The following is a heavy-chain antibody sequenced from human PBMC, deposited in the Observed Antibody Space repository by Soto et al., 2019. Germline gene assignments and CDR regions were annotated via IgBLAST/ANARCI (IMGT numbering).Heavy chain of an antibody. Sequence: GGSLRLSCAASGFTFSSYGMHWVRQAPGKGLEWVAVIWYDGSNKYYADSVKGRFTISRDNSKNTLYLQMNSLRAEDTAVYYCAREGGIAAAGTPVYYYYGMDVWGQGTTVTVSS. CDR1: GFTFSSYG. D-gene: IGHD6-13*01. CDR2: IWYDGSNK. J-gene: IGHJ6*02. CDR3: AREGGIAAAGTPVYYYYGMDV. V-gene: IGHV3-33*01.